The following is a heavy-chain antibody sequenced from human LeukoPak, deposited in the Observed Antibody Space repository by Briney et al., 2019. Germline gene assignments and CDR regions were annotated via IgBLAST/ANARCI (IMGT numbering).Heavy chain of an antibody. J-gene: IGHJ6*02. V-gene: IGHV4-59*08. Sequence: SETLSLTCTVSGGSISSYYWSWIRQPPGKGLEWIGYIYYSGSTNYNPSLKSRVTISVDTSKNQFSLRLSSVTAADTAVYYCARRLRITMIRGENYYGMDLWGQGTTVTVSS. CDR3: ARRLRITMIRGENYYGMDL. CDR1: GGSISSYY. CDR2: IYYSGST. D-gene: IGHD3-10*01.